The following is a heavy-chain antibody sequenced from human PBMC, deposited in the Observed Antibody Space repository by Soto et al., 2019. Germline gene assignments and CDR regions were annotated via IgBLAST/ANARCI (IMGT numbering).Heavy chain of an antibody. CDR1: GFTFSSYA. D-gene: IGHD2-15*01. J-gene: IGHJ4*02. CDR3: AKGVVAAATNRPSDY. V-gene: IGHV3-23*01. CDR2: ISVSGDIT. Sequence: EVQLLESGGGLEQPGGSLRLSCAASGFTFSSYAMSWVRQAPGKGLEWVSIISVSGDITYYADSVKGRFTISRDHSKNTLYLQMNSLRAEDTALYYCAKGVVAAATNRPSDYWGRGTLVTVSS.